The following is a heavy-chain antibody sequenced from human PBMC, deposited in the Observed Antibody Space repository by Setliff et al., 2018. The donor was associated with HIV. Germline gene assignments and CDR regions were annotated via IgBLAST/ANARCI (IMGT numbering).Heavy chain of an antibody. J-gene: IGHJ6*03. Sequence: PSETLSLTCTVSGGSISSYYWGWIRQPAGKGLEWIGRFYTSGSTNYNPSLKSRVTISVDTSKNQFSLKLRSVTAADTAVYYCAREGLRSSYYYFMDVWGKGTTVTVSS. CDR2: FYTSGST. CDR1: GGSISSYY. D-gene: IGHD3-10*01. V-gene: IGHV4-4*07. CDR3: AREGLRSSYYYFMDV.